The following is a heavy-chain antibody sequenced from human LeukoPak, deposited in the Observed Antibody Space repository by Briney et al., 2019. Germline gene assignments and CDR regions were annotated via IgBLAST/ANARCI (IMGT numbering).Heavy chain of an antibody. Sequence: SETLSLTCTVSGGSISSSSYYWGWIRQPPGKGLEWIGSIYYSGSTNYNPSLKSRVTISVDTSKNQFSLKLSSVTAADTAVYYCARVSDSSGWYVVDYWGQGTLVTVSS. CDR2: IYYSGST. J-gene: IGHJ4*02. CDR1: GGSISSSSYY. V-gene: IGHV4-39*07. D-gene: IGHD6-19*01. CDR3: ARVSDSSGWYVVDY.